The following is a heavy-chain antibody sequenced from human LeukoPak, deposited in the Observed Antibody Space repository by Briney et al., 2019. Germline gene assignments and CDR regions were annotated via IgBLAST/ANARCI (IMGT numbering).Heavy chain of an antibody. CDR2: ISGIGGST. D-gene: IGHD2-21*02. V-gene: IGHV3-23*01. Sequence: GGSLRLSCAAAGFTFSSYGMSWGRQAPGEGLGWVSAISGIGGSTYYADSVKGRFTISRDNSKNTLYLQMNSLRAEDTAVYYCAKDHCGGDCYSSDYWGQGTLVTVSS. CDR3: AKDHCGGDCYSSDY. CDR1: GFTFSSYG. J-gene: IGHJ4*02.